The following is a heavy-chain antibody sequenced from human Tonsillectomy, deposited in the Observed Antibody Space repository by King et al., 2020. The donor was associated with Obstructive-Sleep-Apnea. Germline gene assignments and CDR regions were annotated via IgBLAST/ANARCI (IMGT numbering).Heavy chain of an antibody. J-gene: IGHJ4*02. D-gene: IGHD6-13*01. Sequence: VQLVESGGGLVKPGGSLRLSCAASGFTFSDYYMSLILQAPGKGLEGVSYNSSSGSTIYYADSVKGRFTISRVNAKNSLYLQMNSLRAEDTAVYYCARSSSWYENYFDYWGQGTLVTVSS. CDR2: NSSSGSTI. CDR1: GFTFSDYY. V-gene: IGHV3-11*01. CDR3: ARSSSWYENYFDY.